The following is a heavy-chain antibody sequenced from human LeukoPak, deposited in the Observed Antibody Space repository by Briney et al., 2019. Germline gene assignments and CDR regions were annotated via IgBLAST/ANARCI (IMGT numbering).Heavy chain of an antibody. CDR1: GGTFSSYA. D-gene: IGHD3-16*01. CDR3: ARDTTVDYVWGNQFDY. V-gene: IGHV1-69*13. CDR2: IIPIFGTA. J-gene: IGHJ4*02. Sequence: SVKVSCKASGGTFSSYAISWVRQAPGQGLEWMGGIIPIFGTANYAQKFQGRVTITADESTSTAYMELSSLRSEDTAVYYCARDTTVDYVWGNQFDYWGQGTLVTVSS.